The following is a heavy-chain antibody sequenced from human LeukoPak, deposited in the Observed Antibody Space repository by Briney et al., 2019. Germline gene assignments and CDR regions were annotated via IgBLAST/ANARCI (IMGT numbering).Heavy chain of an antibody. CDR3: AKDHRRIVNYYYMDV. V-gene: IGHV3-7*01. CDR2: IKQDGSEK. J-gene: IGHJ6*03. Sequence: GGSLRLSCAASGFTFSSYWMSWVRQAPGKGLEWVANIKQDGSEKYYADSVKGRFTISRDNSKNTLYLQMNSLRAEDTAVYYCAKDHRRIVNYYYMDVWGKGTTVTVSS. D-gene: IGHD2-15*01. CDR1: GFTFSSYW.